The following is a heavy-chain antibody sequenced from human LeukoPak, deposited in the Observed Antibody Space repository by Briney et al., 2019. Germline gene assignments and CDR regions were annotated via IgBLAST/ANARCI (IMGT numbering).Heavy chain of an antibody. CDR1: GFTFSSYG. J-gene: IGHJ4*02. D-gene: IGHD2-2*01. CDR2: IRYDGSNK. V-gene: IGHV3-30*02. CDR3: AKERVAGYCSSTSCYGPLPDY. Sequence: PGGSLRLSCAASGFTFSSYGMHWVRQAPGKGLEWVAFIRYDGSNKYYADSVKGRFTISRDNSKNTLYLQMNSLRAEDTAVYYCAKERVAGYCSSTSCYGPLPDYWGQGTLVTVSS.